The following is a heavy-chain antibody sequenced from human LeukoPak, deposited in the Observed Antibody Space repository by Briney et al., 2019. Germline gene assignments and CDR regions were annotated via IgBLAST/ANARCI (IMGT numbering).Heavy chain of an antibody. CDR3: AKDGTTTITFDY. Sequence: GGSLKLSCAASGFTFSSYAMSWVRQAPGKGLEWVSVISGSGGSTYYRDSVKGRFTISRDNSKNTLYLQMNSLRAEDTAVYYCAKDGTTTITFDYWGQGTLVTVSS. J-gene: IGHJ4*02. CDR1: GFTFSSYA. CDR2: ISGSGGST. D-gene: IGHD1-1*01. V-gene: IGHV3-23*01.